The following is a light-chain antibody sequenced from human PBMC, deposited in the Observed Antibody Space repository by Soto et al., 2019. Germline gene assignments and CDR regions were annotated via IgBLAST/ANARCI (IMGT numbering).Light chain of an antibody. CDR3: QQRSNWPLFT. J-gene: IGKJ3*01. CDR1: QSVSSY. CDR2: DAS. Sequence: EIVLTQSLATLSLSPGERATLSCRASQSVSSYLAWYQQKPGQAPRLLIYDASNRATGIPARFSGSGSGTDFTLTISRLEPEEFAVYYCQQRSNWPLFTFGPGTKVDIK. V-gene: IGKV3-11*01.